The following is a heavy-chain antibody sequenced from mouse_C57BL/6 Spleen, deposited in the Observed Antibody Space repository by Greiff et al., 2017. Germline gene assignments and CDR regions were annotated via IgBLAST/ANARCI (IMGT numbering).Heavy chain of an antibody. J-gene: IGHJ2*01. CDR3: ARGEAYY. CDR1: GYTFTSYW. Sequence: QVQLQQPGAELVKPGASVKMSCKASGYTFTSYWITWVKQRPGQGLEWIGDIYPGSGSTNYNEKFKSKATLTLDTSSSTAYMQLSSLTSEDSAVYYCARGEAYYWGQGTTLTVSS. CDR2: IYPGSGST. V-gene: IGHV1-55*01.